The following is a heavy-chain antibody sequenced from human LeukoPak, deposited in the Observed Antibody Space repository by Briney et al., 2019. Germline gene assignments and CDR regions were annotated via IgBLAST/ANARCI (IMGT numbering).Heavy chain of an antibody. CDR3: ATLRDIVVVATTPTDV. CDR1: GFNFSPYA. J-gene: IGHJ6*04. Sequence: GGSLRLSCVASGFNFSPYAVHWVRQAPGKGLEWVAIISNDGTTESYTDSVKGRFTISRDNFKNTLYLQMNGLGLEDTAVYYCATLRDIVVVATTPTDVWGKGTTVIVSS. V-gene: IGHV3-30-3*01. CDR2: ISNDGTTE. D-gene: IGHD2-2*01.